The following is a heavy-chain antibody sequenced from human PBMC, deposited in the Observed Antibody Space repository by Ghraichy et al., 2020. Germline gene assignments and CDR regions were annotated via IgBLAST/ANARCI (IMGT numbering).Heavy chain of an antibody. V-gene: IGHV3-43*02. Sequence: GGSLRLSCAASGFTFDDYAMHWVRQAPGKGLEWVSLISGDGGSTYYADSVKGRFTISRDNSKNSLYLQMNSLRTEDTALYYCAKDIGYSSSWYFPVYWGQGTLVTVSS. CDR1: GFTFDDYA. D-gene: IGHD6-13*01. CDR3: AKDIGYSSSWYFPVY. J-gene: IGHJ4*02. CDR2: ISGDGGST.